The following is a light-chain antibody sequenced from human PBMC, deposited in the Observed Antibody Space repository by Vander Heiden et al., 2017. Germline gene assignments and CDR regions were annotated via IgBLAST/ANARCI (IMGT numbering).Light chain of an antibody. CDR3: AAWDDSLKTVV. V-gene: IGLV1-44*01. Sequence: QSVLTQPPSASGTPGQWLSISRSGSSPDIGTNTVNWYQPLPGTAPKLLIFGNNQRPSGVPDRFSGSKSGTSASLAISGLQSEDDADYYCAAWDDSLKTVVFGGGTKVTVL. J-gene: IGLJ2*01. CDR1: SPDIGTNT. CDR2: GNN.